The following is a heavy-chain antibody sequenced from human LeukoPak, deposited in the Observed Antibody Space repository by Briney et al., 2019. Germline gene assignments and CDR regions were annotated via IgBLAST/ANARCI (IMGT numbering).Heavy chain of an antibody. J-gene: IGHJ4*02. CDR3: ARDLDFYLDY. CDR1: GGSITSYY. D-gene: IGHD2/OR15-2a*01. CDR2: IYYSGST. V-gene: IGHV4-59*01. Sequence: PSETLSLTCTVPGGSITSYYWSWIRQPPGKGLEWIGYIYYSGSTNYNPSLKSQVIMSVDTSKNQFSLKLSSVTAADTAVYFCARDLDFYLDYWGQGTLVTVSS.